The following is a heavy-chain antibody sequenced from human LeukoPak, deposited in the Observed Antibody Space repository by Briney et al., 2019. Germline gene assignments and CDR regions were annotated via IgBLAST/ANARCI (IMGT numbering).Heavy chain of an antibody. CDR3: ARQGELAIDY. CDR1: GGSITNYY. V-gene: IGHV4-59*08. Sequence: SETLSLTCSVSGGSITNYYWSWIQQSPGKGLEWIGFIYNTGRTNYNPSLQSRVTMSIDTSKNQFPLKLSSVTAADTAVYYCARQGELAIDYWGQGTLVTVSS. D-gene: IGHD1-26*01. CDR2: IYNTGRT. J-gene: IGHJ4*02.